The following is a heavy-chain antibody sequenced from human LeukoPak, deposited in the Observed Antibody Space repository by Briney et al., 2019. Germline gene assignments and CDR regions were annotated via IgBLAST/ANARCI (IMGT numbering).Heavy chain of an antibody. CDR2: IKQDGSEK. V-gene: IGHV3-7*01. J-gene: IGHJ3*02. CDR3: ARSHQWLVRDAFDI. D-gene: IGHD6-19*01. Sequence: GGSLRLSCAASGFTLSSYWMSWVRQAPGKGLEWVANIKQDGSEKYYVDSVKGRFTISRDNAKNSLYLQMNSLRAEDTAVYYCARSHQWLVRDAFDIWGQGTMVTVSS. CDR1: GFTLSSYW.